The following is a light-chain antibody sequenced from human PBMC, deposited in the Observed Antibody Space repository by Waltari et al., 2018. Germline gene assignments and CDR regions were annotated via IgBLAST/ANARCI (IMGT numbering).Light chain of an antibody. V-gene: IGKV3-20*01. CDR1: QSVTTTF. J-gene: IGKJ4*01. CDR2: GAS. CDR3: QQFATSPLT. Sequence: EIELTQFPGTLSLSPGEKATLSCRTSQSVTTTFLAWYRQKPGQAPRLLIYGASSRATGIPDRFSGSGSGTEFTLTISRLDPEDFGVYYCQQFATSPLTFGGGTKPEIK.